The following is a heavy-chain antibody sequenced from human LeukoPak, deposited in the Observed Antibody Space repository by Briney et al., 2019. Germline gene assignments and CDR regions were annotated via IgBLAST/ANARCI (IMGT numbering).Heavy chain of an antibody. J-gene: IGHJ4*02. CDR3: ARDLWGAAAGTGY. D-gene: IGHD6-13*01. Sequence: ASVKVSCKASGGTFSSYAISWVRQAPGQGLEWMGGIIPIFGTANYAQKFQVRVTITAEESTSTAYMELSSLRSEDTAVYYCARDLWGAAAGTGYWGQGTLVTVSS. CDR2: IIPIFGTA. V-gene: IGHV1-69*13. CDR1: GGTFSSYA.